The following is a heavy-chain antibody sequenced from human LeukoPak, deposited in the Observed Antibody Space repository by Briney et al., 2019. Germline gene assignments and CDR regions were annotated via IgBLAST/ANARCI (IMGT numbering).Heavy chain of an antibody. Sequence: SQTLSLTCTVSGGSISSGDYYWSWIRQPPGKGLEWIGYIYYSGSTYYNPSLKSRVTISVDTSKNQFSLKLSSVTAADTAVYYCAVKIYSSSYPGAFDIWGQGTMVTVSS. D-gene: IGHD6-13*01. V-gene: IGHV4-30-4*08. CDR2: IYYSGST. J-gene: IGHJ3*02. CDR1: GGSISSGDYY. CDR3: AVKIYSSSYPGAFDI.